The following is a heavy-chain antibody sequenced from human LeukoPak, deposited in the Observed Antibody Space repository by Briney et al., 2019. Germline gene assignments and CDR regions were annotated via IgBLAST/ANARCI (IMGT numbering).Heavy chain of an antibody. J-gene: IGHJ4*02. V-gene: IGHV3-23*01. CDR2: ISGSGGST. D-gene: IGHD5-18*01. Sequence: GGSLRLSCAASGFTFSSYAMSWVRQAPGKGLEWVSAISGSGGSTYYADSVKGRFTISRDNSKNTLYLQMNSLRAKDTAVYYCARDYWDTAMAPADYWGQGTLVTVSS. CDR1: GFTFSSYA. CDR3: ARDYWDTAMAPADY.